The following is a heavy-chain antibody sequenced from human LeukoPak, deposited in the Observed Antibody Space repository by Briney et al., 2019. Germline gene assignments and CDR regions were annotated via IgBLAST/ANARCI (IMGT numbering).Heavy chain of an antibody. CDR2: IYHSGST. D-gene: IGHD3-9*01. J-gene: IGHJ5*02. V-gene: IGHV4-38-2*01. Sequence: PSETLSLNCAVSGYSISSGYYWGWIRQPPGKGLEWIGSIYHSGSTYYNPSLKSRVTISVDTSKNQFSLKLSSVTAAETCVYDCASARDAILSGYFFDPWGQGTLVTVSS. CDR3: ASARDAILSGYFFDP. CDR1: GYSISSGYY.